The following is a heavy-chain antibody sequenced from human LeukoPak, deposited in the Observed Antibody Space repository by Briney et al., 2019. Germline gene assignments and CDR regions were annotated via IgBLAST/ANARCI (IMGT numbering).Heavy chain of an antibody. CDR2: IYYSGST. Sequence: SETLSLTCTVSGGSISSYYWSWIRQSPGKGLEWIGYIYYSGSTNYNPSLKSRVTISVDTSKNQFSLKLSSVTAADTAVYYCASPDESITIGADDAFDIWGQGTMVTVSS. CDR1: GGSISSYY. J-gene: IGHJ3*02. CDR3: ASPDESITIGADDAFDI. D-gene: IGHD3-9*01. V-gene: IGHV4-59*12.